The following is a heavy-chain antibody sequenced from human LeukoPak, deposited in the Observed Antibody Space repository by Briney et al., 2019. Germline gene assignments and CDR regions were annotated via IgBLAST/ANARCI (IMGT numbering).Heavy chain of an antibody. Sequence: GGSLRLSCAASGFTFSSYGMHWVRQAPGKGLEWVAVISYDGSNKYCADSVKGRFTISRDNSKNTLYLQMNSLRAEDTAVYYCAKDRWYYYDSSGYPDYYYYGMDVWGQGTTVTVSS. D-gene: IGHD3-22*01. CDR1: GFTFSSYG. J-gene: IGHJ6*02. CDR3: AKDRWYYYDSSGYPDYYYYGMDV. CDR2: ISYDGSNK. V-gene: IGHV3-30*18.